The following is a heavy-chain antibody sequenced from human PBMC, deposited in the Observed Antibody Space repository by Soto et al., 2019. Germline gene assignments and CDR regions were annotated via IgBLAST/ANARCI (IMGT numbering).Heavy chain of an antibody. J-gene: IGHJ6*02. V-gene: IGHV3-21*01. CDR2: ISSSSSYI. Sequence: EVQLVESGGGLVKPGGSLRLSCAASGFTFSSYSMNWVRQAPGKGLEWVSSISSSSSYIYYADSVKGRFTISRDNAKNSLYLQMNSLRAEDTAVYYCARAAYSSGWSTAYYYYYCMDVWGQGTTVTVSS. CDR1: GFTFSSYS. D-gene: IGHD6-19*01. CDR3: ARAAYSSGWSTAYYYYYCMDV.